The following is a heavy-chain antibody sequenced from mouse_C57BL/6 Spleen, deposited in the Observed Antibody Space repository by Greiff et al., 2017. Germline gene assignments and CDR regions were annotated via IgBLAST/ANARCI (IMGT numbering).Heavy chain of an antibody. CDR2: INPNNGGT. Sequence: EVQLQQSGPELVKPGASVKMSCKASGYTFTDYNMHWVQQSPGKSLEWIGYINPNNGGTSYNQKFKGKATLTVNKSSSTAYMELRSLTSEDSAVYYCARVYMVTEAFAYWGQGTLVTVSA. D-gene: IGHD2-1*01. CDR3: ARVYMVTEAFAY. V-gene: IGHV1-22*01. J-gene: IGHJ3*01. CDR1: GYTFTDYN.